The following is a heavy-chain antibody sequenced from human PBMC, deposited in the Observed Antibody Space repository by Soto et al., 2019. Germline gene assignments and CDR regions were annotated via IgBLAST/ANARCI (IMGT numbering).Heavy chain of an antibody. V-gene: IGHV2-5*02. CDR2: IYWDDDK. CDR1: GFSLSTSGEG. CDR3: AHSLIGYYYDSSGSNWFDP. D-gene: IGHD3-22*01. J-gene: IGHJ5*02. Sequence: SGPTLVNPTQTLTLTCTFSGFSLSTSGEGVGWIRQPPGKALEWLALIYWDDDKRYSPSLKSRLTITKDTSKNQVVLTMTNMDPVDTATYYCAHSLIGYYYDSSGSNWFDPWGQGTLVTVSS.